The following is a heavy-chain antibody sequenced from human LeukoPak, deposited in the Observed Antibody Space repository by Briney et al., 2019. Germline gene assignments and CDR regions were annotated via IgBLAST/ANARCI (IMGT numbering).Heavy chain of an antibody. CDR1: GDSISGSPYS. V-gene: IGHV4-39*01. Sequence: SETLSLTCIVSGDSISGSPYSWGWIRQPPGKGLEWIGSIYSGGNTYYNPSLKSRVTISVDTSNNQFSLKLNSVTAADTAVYYCARLSRGLAGSYWGQGTLVTVSS. CDR2: IYSGGNT. D-gene: IGHD6-13*01. CDR3: ARLSRGLAGSY. J-gene: IGHJ4*02.